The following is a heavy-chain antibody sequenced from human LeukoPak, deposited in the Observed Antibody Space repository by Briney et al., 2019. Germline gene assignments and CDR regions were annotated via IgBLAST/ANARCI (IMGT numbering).Heavy chain of an antibody. J-gene: IGHJ6*02. CDR1: GYTFTGYY. V-gene: IGHV1-2*02. CDR3: ARAPMVRGVIITYYGMDV. Sequence: ASVKVSCKASGYTFTGYYMHWVRQAPGQGLEWMGWINPNSGGTNYAQKFQGRVTMTRDTSISTAYMELSRLRSDDTAVYYCARAPMVRGVIITYYGMDVWGQGTTVTVSS. CDR2: INPNSGGT. D-gene: IGHD3-10*01.